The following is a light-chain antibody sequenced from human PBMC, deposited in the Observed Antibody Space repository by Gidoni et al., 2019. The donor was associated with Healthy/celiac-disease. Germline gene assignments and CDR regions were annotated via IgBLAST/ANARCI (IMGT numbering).Light chain of an antibody. V-gene: IGLV6-57*02. CDR2: EDN. CDR3: QSYDSSNVV. CDR1: SGSIASNY. Sequence: NFMLTQPHSVSESPGKTVTISCTGSSGSIASNYVMWYPQRPGSAPTTVIYEDNKRPSGVPDRISGSIDSSSNSASLTISGLKTEDEADYYCQSYDSSNVVFGGGTKLTVL. J-gene: IGLJ2*01.